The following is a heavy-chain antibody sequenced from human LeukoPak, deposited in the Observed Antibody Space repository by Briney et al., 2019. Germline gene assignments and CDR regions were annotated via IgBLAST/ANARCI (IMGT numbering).Heavy chain of an antibody. D-gene: IGHD3-3*01. CDR3: ARDDRYYDFWSAKVGGMDV. J-gene: IGHJ6*02. CDR1: GGTFSSYA. Sequence: GSSVKVSCKASGGTFSSYAISWVRQAPGQGLEWMGGIIPIFGTANYAQKFQGRVTITADESTSTAYTELSSLRSEDTAVYYCARDDRYYDFWSAKVGGMDVWGQGTTVTVSS. CDR2: IIPIFGTA. V-gene: IGHV1-69*01.